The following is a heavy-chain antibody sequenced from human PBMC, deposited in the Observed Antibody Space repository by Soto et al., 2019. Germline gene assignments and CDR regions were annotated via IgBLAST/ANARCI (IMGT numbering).Heavy chain of an antibody. Sequence: EVQLVESGGDMVQPGRSLKLSCVGSGYSFADYSMHWVRQAPGKGLEWVSGISWNGNFTGYADSVKGRFTISRDNAKNSLFLQMRSLRLEDTALYYCVGGSWFDWGQGTLVTVSS. J-gene: IGHJ4*02. D-gene: IGHD2-15*01. CDR2: ISWNGNFT. CDR1: GYSFADYS. V-gene: IGHV3-9*01. CDR3: VGGSWFD.